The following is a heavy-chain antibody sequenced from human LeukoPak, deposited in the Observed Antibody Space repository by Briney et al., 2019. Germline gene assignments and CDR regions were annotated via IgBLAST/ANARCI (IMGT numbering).Heavy chain of an antibody. CDR2: INGDGRST. D-gene: IGHD3-9*01. V-gene: IGHV3-74*01. CDR1: GLTLSDYW. CDR3: TRGGLTGQMAAFDY. J-gene: IGHJ4*02. Sequence: GGSLRLSCAASGLTLSDYWMHWVRQVPGEGPVWVSRINGDGRSTTYADSVKGRFTISRDNAKNTIFLQMTSLRDEDTAVYYCTRGGLTGQMAAFDYWGQGALVTVSS.